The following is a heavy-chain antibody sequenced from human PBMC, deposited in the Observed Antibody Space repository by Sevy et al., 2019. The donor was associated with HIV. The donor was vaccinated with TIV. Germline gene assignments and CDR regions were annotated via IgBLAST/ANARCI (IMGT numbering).Heavy chain of an antibody. J-gene: IGHJ4*02. D-gene: IGHD6-6*01. CDR3: ATDTRSSSYYFDY. V-gene: IGHV1-24*01. CDR1: GYTLTELS. CDR2: FDPEDGET. Sequence: ASVKVSCKVSGYTLTELSMHWVRQAPGKGLEWMGGFDPEDGETIYAQKFQGRVTMTEDTSTDTAYMELSSLRSEDTVVYYCATDTRSSSYYFDYWGQGTLVTVSS.